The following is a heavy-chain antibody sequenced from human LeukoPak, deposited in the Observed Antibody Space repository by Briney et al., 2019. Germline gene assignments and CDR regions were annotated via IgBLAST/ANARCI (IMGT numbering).Heavy chain of an antibody. V-gene: IGHV3-33*01. CDR1: GFTFSSYG. Sequence: GGSLRLSCAASGFTFSSYGMHWVRQAPGKGLEWVAVIWFDGSNKYYVDSVKGRFTISRDNSKNTLFLQMNSLRAEDTAVYYCARGSYYYDSSGYYLYYFDYWGQGTLVTVSS. D-gene: IGHD3-22*01. CDR2: IWFDGSNK. J-gene: IGHJ4*02. CDR3: ARGSYYYDSSGYYLYYFDY.